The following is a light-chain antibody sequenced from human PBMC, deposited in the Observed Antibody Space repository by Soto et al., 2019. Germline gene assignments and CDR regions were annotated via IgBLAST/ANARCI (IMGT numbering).Light chain of an antibody. V-gene: IGLV2-8*01. CDR1: SSDVGGYNY. CDR2: EVN. J-gene: IGLJ1*01. Sequence: QSALTQPPSASGSPGQSVTISCTGTSSDVGGYNYVSWYQQHPGKVPKLMVYEVNKLPSGVPDRLSGSKSGNTASMTVSGLHAEDESDYYCTSYAGGKNFFVTGAKRT. CDR3: TSYAGGKNF.